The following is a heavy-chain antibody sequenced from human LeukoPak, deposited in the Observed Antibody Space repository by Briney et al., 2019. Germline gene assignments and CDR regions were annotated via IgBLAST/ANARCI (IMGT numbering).Heavy chain of an antibody. CDR1: GGSFSGYY. J-gene: IGHJ4*02. Sequence: KASETLSLTCAVYGGSFSGYYWSWIRQPPGKGLEWIGEINHSGSTNYNPSLKSRVTISVDTSKNQFSLKLSSVTAADTAVYYCARHDYHYGSSGYWYWGQGTLVTVSS. D-gene: IGHD3-22*01. V-gene: IGHV4-34*01. CDR3: ARHDYHYGSSGYWY. CDR2: INHSGST.